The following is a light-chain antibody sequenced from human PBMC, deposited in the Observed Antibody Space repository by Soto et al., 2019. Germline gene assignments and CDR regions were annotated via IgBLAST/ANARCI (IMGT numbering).Light chain of an antibody. Sequence: EIVLTQSPATLSLSPGERATLSCGASQSVSSKLAWYQQKPGQAPRLLIYGASTRATGIPARFSGSGSGTEFTLTISRLEPEDFAVYYCQQYGSSGTLGQGTRLEIK. CDR3: QQYGSSGT. CDR2: GAS. V-gene: IGKV3-20*01. J-gene: IGKJ5*01. CDR1: QSVSSK.